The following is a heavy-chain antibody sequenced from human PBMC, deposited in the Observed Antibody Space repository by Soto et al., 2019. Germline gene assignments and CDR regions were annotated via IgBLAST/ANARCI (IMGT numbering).Heavy chain of an antibody. CDR3: AKSAPMDAGDKYYYEF. D-gene: IGHD4-17*01. J-gene: IGHJ4*02. CDR2: IIPFFGTA. V-gene: IGHV1-69*13. Sequence: ASVKVSCKASGGTFSTFGISWVRQAPGQGLEWMGGIIPFFGTARYSQKFEDRITITADESTNTVYMDLRSLTSEDTALYYCAKSAPMDAGDKYYYEFWGQGALVTVS. CDR1: GGTFSTFG.